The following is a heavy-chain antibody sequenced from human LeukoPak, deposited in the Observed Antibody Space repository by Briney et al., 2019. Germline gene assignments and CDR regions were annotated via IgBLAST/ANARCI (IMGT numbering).Heavy chain of an antibody. CDR1: GFTFSSYS. J-gene: IGHJ4*02. Sequence: GGSLRLSCAASGFTFSSYSMNWVRQAPGKGLEWISGISWNSGSIGYADSVKGRFTISRDNGKNSLYLQMNSLRTEDTAFYYCAKDIGVYSHGYDYWGQGTLVTVSS. CDR2: ISWNSGSI. D-gene: IGHD6-13*01. V-gene: IGHV3-9*01. CDR3: AKDIGVYSHGYDY.